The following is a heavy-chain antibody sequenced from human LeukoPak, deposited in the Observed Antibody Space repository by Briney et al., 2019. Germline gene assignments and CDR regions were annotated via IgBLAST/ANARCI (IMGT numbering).Heavy chain of an antibody. CDR1: GYTFTSYG. CDR3: ARDRLDSSGYYYHPSVDY. CDR2: ISAYNGNT. D-gene: IGHD3-22*01. V-gene: IGHV1-18*01. J-gene: IGHJ4*02. Sequence: ASVKVSCKASGYTFTSYGISWVRQAPGQGLEWMGWISAYNGNTNYAQKLQGRVTMTTDTSTSTAYMELRSLRSDDTAVYYCARDRLDSSGYYYHPSVDYWGQGTLVTVSS.